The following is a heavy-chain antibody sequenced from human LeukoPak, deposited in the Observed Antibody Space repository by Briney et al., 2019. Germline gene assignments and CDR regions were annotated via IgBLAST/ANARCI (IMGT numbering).Heavy chain of an antibody. CDR3: ARDRSPRHYYDTSDYHGAADY. V-gene: IGHV1-18*01. D-gene: IGHD3-22*01. Sequence: ASVKVSCKASGYTFTSYGISWVRQAPGQGLEWMGWISAYNGHTKYSQKLQDRVIMTTDTSTSTAYMELRSLRSDDTAVYYCARDRSPRHYYDTSDYHGAADYWGQGTLVTVSS. CDR2: ISAYNGHT. J-gene: IGHJ4*02. CDR1: GYTFTSYG.